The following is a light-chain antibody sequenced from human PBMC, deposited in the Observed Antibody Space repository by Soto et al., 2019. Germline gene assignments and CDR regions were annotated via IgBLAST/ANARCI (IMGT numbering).Light chain of an antibody. CDR1: SSDIGIYNY. CDR3: SSYTSTSTRVI. V-gene: IGLV2-14*01. Sequence: QSVLTQPASVSGSPGQSITISCTGASSDIGIYNYVSWYQHPPGKPPKHIIYEVSNRPSGLSNRFSASKSGNTASLTISGLQAEDEADYYCSSYTSTSTRVIFGGGTKVTVL. CDR2: EVS. J-gene: IGLJ2*01.